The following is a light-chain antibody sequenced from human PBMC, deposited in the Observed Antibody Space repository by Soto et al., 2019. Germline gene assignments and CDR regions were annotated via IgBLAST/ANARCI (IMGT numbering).Light chain of an antibody. CDR1: SSDVGGYNY. CDR3: SSYTSSSTLDV. V-gene: IGLV2-14*01. CDR2: DVG. Sequence: QSVLTQPASVSGSPGQSITISCTGTSSDVGGYNYVSWYQQHPGKAPKLMIYDVGNRPSGVSNRFSGSKSGNTASLTISGLQAEDEADYYCSSYTSSSTLDVFGTGTRSPS. J-gene: IGLJ1*01.